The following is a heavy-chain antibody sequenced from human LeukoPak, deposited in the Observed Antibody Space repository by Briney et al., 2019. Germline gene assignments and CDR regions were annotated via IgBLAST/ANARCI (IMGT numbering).Heavy chain of an antibody. J-gene: IGHJ6*02. CDR3: ARAAVRLTTAHYGMDV. CDR1: GFTFSSYA. D-gene: IGHD1-14*01. CDR2: ISYDGSNK. V-gene: IGHV3-30*04. Sequence: GSLRLSCAASGFTFSSYAMHWVRQAPGKGLEWVAVISYDGSNKYYADSVKGRFTISRDNSKNTLYLQMNSLRAEDTAVYYCARAAVRLTTAHYGMDVWGQGTTVTVSS.